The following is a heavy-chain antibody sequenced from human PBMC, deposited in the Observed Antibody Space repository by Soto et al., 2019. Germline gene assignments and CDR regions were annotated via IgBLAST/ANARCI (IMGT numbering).Heavy chain of an antibody. D-gene: IGHD3-3*01. J-gene: IGHJ4*02. CDR3: AKRTLRRLRFVETH. V-gene: IGHV4-4*02. CDR1: GDSMSNTNW. CDR2: IYHSGST. Sequence: QVQLQESGPGLVKPSGTLSLTCAVSGDSMSNTNWWSWVRQPPGKGLEWIREIYHSGSTNYNPSFKSRVTISVDKSKNQFSLNLTSVTAADTAVYYCAKRTLRRLRFVETHWGQGTLVTVSS.